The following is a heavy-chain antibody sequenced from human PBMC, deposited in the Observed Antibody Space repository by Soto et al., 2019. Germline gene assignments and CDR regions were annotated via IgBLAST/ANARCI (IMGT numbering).Heavy chain of an antibody. D-gene: IGHD4-4*01. CDR2: ISWNSGSI. J-gene: IGHJ5*02. V-gene: IGHV3-9*01. CDR1: GFTFDDYA. CDR3: AKDISVTTSSWLFDP. Sequence: EVQLVESGGGLVQPGRSLRLSCAASGFTFDDYAMHWVRPAPGKGLEWVSGISWNSGSIGYADSVKGRFTISRDNAKNSLYLQMNSLRAEDTALYYGAKDISVTTSSWLFDPWGQGTLVTVSS.